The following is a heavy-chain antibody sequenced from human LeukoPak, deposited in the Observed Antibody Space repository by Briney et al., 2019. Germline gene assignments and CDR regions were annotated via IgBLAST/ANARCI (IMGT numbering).Heavy chain of an antibody. J-gene: IGHJ6*02. Sequence: GGSLRLSCAASGFTFSSYAMTWARQAPGKGLEWVSAISGSGGSTYYADSVKGRFTISRDNAKNTLYLQMNSLRAEDTAVYYCARRLQLSGPGTDYYGMDVWGQGTTVTVSS. D-gene: IGHD5-18*01. CDR2: ISGSGGST. CDR1: GFTFSSYA. V-gene: IGHV3-23*01. CDR3: ARRLQLSGPGTDYYGMDV.